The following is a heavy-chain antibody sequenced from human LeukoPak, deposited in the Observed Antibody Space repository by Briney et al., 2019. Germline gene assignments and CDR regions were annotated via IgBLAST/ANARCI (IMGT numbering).Heavy chain of an antibody. J-gene: IGHJ4*02. CDR3: ARGRWSSSPSV. CDR1: GGSISSYY. CDR2: IYYSGST. Sequence: PSETLSLTCTVSGGSISSYYWSWIRQPPGKGLEWIGYIYYSGSTNYNPSLKSRVTISVDTSKNQFSLKLSSVTAADTAVYYCARGRWSSSPSVWGQGTLVTVSS. D-gene: IGHD6-13*01. V-gene: IGHV4-59*01.